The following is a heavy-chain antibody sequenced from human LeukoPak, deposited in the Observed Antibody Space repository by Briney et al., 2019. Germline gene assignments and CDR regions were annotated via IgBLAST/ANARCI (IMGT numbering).Heavy chain of an antibody. CDR1: GGSISSYY. D-gene: IGHD6-13*01. CDR3: ARAPTRKFIAAAGTYYYGMDV. CDR2: IYYSGST. V-gene: IGHV4-59*01. J-gene: IGHJ6*02. Sequence: SETLSLTCAVYGGSISSYYWSWIRQPPGKGLEWIGYIYYSGSTNYNPSLKSRVTISVDTSKNQFSLKLSSVTAADTAVYYCARAPTRKFIAAAGTYYYGMDVWGQGTTVTVSS.